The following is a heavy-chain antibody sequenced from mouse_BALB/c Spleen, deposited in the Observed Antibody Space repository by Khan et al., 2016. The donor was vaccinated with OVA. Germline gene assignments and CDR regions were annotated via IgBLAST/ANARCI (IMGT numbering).Heavy chain of an antibody. D-gene: IGHD1-1*01. V-gene: IGHV1S41*01. CDR3: SRSNNYGSGLYAMDY. Sequence: DLVKPGASVKLSCRASGYTFTSYWINWIKQRPGQGLEWIGRIAPGSGSTSYNEMFKGKATLTVDTSSSTAYIQLSSLSSEDSAVCACSRSNNYGSGLYAMDYWGQGTSVTVSS. CDR2: IAPGSGST. J-gene: IGHJ4*01. CDR1: GYTFTSYW.